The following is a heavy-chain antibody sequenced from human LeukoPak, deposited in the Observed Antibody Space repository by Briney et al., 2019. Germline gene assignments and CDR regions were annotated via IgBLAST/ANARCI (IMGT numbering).Heavy chain of an antibody. D-gene: IGHD3-10*01. Sequence: ASVKVSCKVSGYTLTELSMHWVRQAPGKGLEWMGGFDPEDGETIYAQKFQGRVTMTEDTSTDTAYMELSSLRSEDTAAYYCATGAPSTMVRGVIRRAFDIWGQGTMVTASS. CDR3: ATGAPSTMVRGVIRRAFDI. CDR1: GYTLTELS. V-gene: IGHV1-24*01. J-gene: IGHJ3*02. CDR2: FDPEDGET.